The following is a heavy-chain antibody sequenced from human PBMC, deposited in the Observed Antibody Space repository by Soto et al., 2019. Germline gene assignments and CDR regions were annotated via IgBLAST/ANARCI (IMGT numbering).Heavy chain of an antibody. J-gene: IGHJ4*02. V-gene: IGHV4-30-2*01. D-gene: IGHD2-8*02. CDR3: AREGDPPGAPAWYYFDS. CDR1: GGSISSGGYS. CDR2: IYHSGST. Sequence: SETLSLTCAVSGGSISSGGYSWSWIRQPPGKGLEWIGYIYHSGSTYYNPSLKSRVTISVDRSKNQFSLKLSSVTAADTAVYYCAREGDPPGAPAWYYFDSWGQGTLVTVSS.